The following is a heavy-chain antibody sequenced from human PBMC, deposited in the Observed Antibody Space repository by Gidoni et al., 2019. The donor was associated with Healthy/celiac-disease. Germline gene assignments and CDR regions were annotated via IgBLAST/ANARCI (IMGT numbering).Heavy chain of an antibody. CDR1: GFPFGNAW. CDR3: TTGYYDSSGTDY. V-gene: IGHV3-15*07. D-gene: IGHD3-22*01. J-gene: IGHJ4*02. Sequence: EVQLVESGGGWVRPGWSLGVSCAAAGFPFGNAWMTWGRQAPGKGLEWGGRIKRKTDGGTTDYAAPVKGRFTISRDDSKNTLYLQMNSLKTEDTAVYYCTTGYYDSSGTDYWGQGTLVTVSS. CDR2: IKRKTDGGTT.